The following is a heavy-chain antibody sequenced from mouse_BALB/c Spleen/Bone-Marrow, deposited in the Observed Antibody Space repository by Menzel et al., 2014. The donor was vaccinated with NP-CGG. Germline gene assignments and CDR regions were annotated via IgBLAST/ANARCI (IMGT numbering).Heavy chain of an antibody. CDR3: TRGITTVVATRARDY. J-gene: IGHJ4*01. V-gene: IGHV1-5*01. CDR2: IYPGNSDT. Sequence: VQLQQSGSVLARPGASVKMSCKASGYTFTSYWMHWVKQRPGQGLEWIGAIYPGNSDTSYNQKFKGKAKLTAVTSTSTAYMDLSSLTNEDSAVYYCTRGITTVVATRARDYWGQGTSVTVSS. D-gene: IGHD1-1*01. CDR1: GYTFTSYW.